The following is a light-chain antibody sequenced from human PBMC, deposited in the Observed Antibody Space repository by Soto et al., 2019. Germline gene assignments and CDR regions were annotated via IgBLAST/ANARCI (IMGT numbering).Light chain of an antibody. CDR1: QGISSY. CDR3: QQLNSYAWT. V-gene: IGKV1-9*01. Sequence: DIQLTQSPSFLSASVGDRVTITCRASQGISSYLAWYQQKPGKAPKLLIYAESTLQSGVPSRFSGSGSGTEFTLTISSLQPEDFATYYCQQLNSYAWTFGQGTKVEIK. J-gene: IGKJ1*01. CDR2: AES.